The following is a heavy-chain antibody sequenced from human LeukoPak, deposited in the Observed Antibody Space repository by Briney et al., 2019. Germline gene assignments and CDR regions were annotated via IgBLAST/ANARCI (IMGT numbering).Heavy chain of an antibody. D-gene: IGHD6-6*01. CDR3: ARAGFALAPHRGTPFDY. J-gene: IGHJ4*02. CDR1: GGSISSYF. V-gene: IGHV4-59*12. Sequence: PSETLSLTCTVSGGSISSYFWSWIRQPPGKGLEWIGYIYYSGSTNYNSSLKSRATISVDTSKNQFSLILSSVTAADTAVYYCARAGFALAPHRGTPFDYWGQGTLVTVSS. CDR2: IYYSGST.